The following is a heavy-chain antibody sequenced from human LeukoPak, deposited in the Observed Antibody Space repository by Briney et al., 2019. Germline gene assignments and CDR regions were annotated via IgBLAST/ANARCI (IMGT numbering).Heavy chain of an antibody. CDR3: ARWGKSSSWYDY. V-gene: IGHV4-59*05. D-gene: IGHD6-13*01. CDR2: IYYSGST. J-gene: IGHJ4*02. CDR1: GGSISSYY. Sequence: SETLSLTCTVSGGSISSYYWSWIRQPPGKGLEWIGSIYYSGSTYYNPSLKSRVTISVDTSKNQFSLKLSSVTAADTAVYYCARWGKSSSWYDYWGQGTLVTVSS.